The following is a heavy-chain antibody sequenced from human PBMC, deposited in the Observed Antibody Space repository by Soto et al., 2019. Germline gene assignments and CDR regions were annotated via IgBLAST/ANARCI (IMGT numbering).Heavy chain of an antibody. CDR3: ARENGVGYSGYDP. D-gene: IGHD5-12*01. CDR2: IYSGGST. V-gene: IGHV3-66*01. Sequence: EVQLVESGGGLVQPGGSLRLSCAASGLTVSSNYMSWVRQAPGKGLEWVSVIYSGGSTYYADSVKGRFTISRDNSKNTLYLQMNSLRVEDTAMYYCARENGVGYSGYDPWGQGTLVTVSS. CDR1: GLTVSSNY. J-gene: IGHJ5*02.